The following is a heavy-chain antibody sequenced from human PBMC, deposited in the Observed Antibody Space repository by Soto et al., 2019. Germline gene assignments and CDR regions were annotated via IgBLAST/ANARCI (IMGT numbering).Heavy chain of an antibody. CDR2: VSYDGSKK. D-gene: IGHD3-22*01. J-gene: IGHJ5*01. Sequence: QVQLVESGGGVVQPGTSLRLTCAGSGFTFSRNGMHWVRQAPGKGLEWVALVSYDGSKKYYVDSVKGRFTIYRDNSENTLYLQMNSLRAEDTAVYYCARWVGGSMSDNSGKYDSWGQGTLVTVSP. CDR1: GFTFSRNG. V-gene: IGHV3-30*03. CDR3: ARWVGGSMSDNSGKYDS.